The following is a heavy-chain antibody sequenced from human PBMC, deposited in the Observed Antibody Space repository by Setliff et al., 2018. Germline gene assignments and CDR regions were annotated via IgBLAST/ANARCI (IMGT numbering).Heavy chain of an antibody. CDR1: GDSLSSGTQY. J-gene: IGHJ6*03. CDR3: AKVDIDYIMTRDNTWQYIFYMDV. Sequence: SETLSLTCSVLGDSLSSGTQYWAWIRQPPGKGLEWIGNINYSGSTYYNQSLKSRVTMSVDASRNQVSLKVTSVTAEDTAVYYCAKVDIDYIMTRDNTWQYIFYMDVWGRGTTVTVSS. D-gene: IGHD5-12*01. V-gene: IGHV4-39*01. CDR2: INYSGST.